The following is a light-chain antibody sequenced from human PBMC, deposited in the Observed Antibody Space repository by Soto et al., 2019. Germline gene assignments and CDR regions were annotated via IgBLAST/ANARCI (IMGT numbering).Light chain of an antibody. Sequence: EIVLTQSPGTLSLSPGESATLSCRASQTVGSNYLAWYQQRPGQAPRLLIYAASSRATGIPDRISASGSGTDFTLTISRLEPEDCAVYYCQQYLTSAQTFGQGTKVELK. CDR2: AAS. CDR3: QQYLTSAQT. V-gene: IGKV3-20*01. CDR1: QTVGSNY. J-gene: IGKJ1*01.